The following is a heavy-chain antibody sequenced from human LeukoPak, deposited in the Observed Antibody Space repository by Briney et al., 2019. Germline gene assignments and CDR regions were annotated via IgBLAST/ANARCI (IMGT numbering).Heavy chain of an antibody. J-gene: IGHJ4*02. Sequence: PGGSLRLSCAASGFTFSNYAMHWVRQAPGKGLEWVVVISFDGRNKYYADSVKGRFTISRDNSNNTLYLQMNSLRAEDTAVYHSAGNQAVAGVYWGQGTLVTVSS. CDR1: GFTFSNYA. D-gene: IGHD6-19*01. V-gene: IGHV3-30*04. CDR3: AGNQAVAGVY. CDR2: ISFDGRNK.